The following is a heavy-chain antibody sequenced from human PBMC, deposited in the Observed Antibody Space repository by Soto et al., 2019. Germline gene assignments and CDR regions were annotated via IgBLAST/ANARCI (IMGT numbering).Heavy chain of an antibody. CDR3: ARHMATLAVASIGRSGHFDY. V-gene: IGHV4-39*01. CDR2: IHGNGGT. CDR1: GDSISSSSYY. J-gene: IGHJ4*02. D-gene: IGHD6-19*01. Sequence: SETLSLTCSVSGDSISSSSYYWGWIRQSPGEGLEWIGNIHGNGGTQYNPSLSSRVIISVDTSTNQFSLRLRSVTAADTAVYYCARHMATLAVASIGRSGHFDYWGQGTLVTVSS.